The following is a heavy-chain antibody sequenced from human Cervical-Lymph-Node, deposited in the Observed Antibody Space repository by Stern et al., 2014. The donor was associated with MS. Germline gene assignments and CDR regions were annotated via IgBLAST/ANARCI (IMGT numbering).Heavy chain of an antibody. V-gene: IGHV3-30*03. CDR3: ARDYEDTSMLFDH. CDR1: GFTFSSYG. J-gene: IGHJ4*02. D-gene: IGHD2-8*01. Sequence: VQLEESGGAVVQPGRSLRLSCAASGFTFSSYGMHWVRQAPGKGLEWVTVNSYDGNHKYYAASVKGRFTISRDNSKNTLHLQMNSVTPDDTAIYYCARDYEDTSMLFDHWGQGTLVTVSS. CDR2: NSYDGNHK.